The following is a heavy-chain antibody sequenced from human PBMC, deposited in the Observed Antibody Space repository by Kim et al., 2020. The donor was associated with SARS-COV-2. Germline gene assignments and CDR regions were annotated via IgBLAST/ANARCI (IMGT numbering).Heavy chain of an antibody. CDR3: ARGASYDYVWGSYRSYFDY. CDR1: GYSFTSYW. CDR2: IYPGDSDT. J-gene: IGHJ4*02. D-gene: IGHD3-16*02. Sequence: GESLKISCKGSGYSFTSYWIGWVRQMPGKGLEWMGIIYPGDSDTRYSPSFQGQVTISADKSISTAYLQWSSLKASDTAMYYCARGASYDYVWGSYRSYFDYWGQGALVTVSS. V-gene: IGHV5-51*01.